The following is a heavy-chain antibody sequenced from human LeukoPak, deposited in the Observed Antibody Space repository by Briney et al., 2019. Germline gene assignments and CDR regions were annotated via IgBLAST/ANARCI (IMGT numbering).Heavy chain of an antibody. CDR2: IKQDRSEK. D-gene: IGHD1-26*01. CDR1: GFTFSSYG. Sequence: GGSLRLSCAASGFTFSSYGMHWVRQAPGKGLELVANIKQDRSEKYYVDSVKGRFTISRDNAKNTLYLQMNSLRAEDTAVYYCAGEGRFPPEVLPRYFDYWGQGTLVTVSS. V-gene: IGHV3-7*03. CDR3: AGEGRFPPEVLPRYFDY. J-gene: IGHJ4*02.